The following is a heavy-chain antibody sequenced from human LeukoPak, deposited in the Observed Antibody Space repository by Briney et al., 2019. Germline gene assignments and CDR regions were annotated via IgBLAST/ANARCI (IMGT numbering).Heavy chain of an antibody. CDR2: ISDIGSI. Sequence: PSETLSLTCTVSGGSISSYYWGWIRQPPGRGLEWIAYISDIGSINYNPSLKSRVTISLDTSKNQFSLKLSSVTAADTAVYYCAGHHPRNTVDFWGQGTLVTVSS. CDR3: AGHHPRNTVDF. J-gene: IGHJ4*02. D-gene: IGHD2/OR15-2a*01. CDR1: GGSISSYY. V-gene: IGHV4-59*08.